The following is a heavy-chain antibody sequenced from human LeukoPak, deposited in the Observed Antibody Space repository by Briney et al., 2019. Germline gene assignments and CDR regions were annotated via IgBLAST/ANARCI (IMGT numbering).Heavy chain of an antibody. CDR3: ARGPYHSYYDFWSGYSHDAFDI. D-gene: IGHD3-3*01. V-gene: IGHV4-34*01. Sequence: NPSETLSLSCAVYGGSFSGYYWSWIRQPPGKGLEWIGEINHSGSTNYNPSLKSRVTISVDTSKNQLSLKLSSVTAADTAVYYCARGPYHSYYDFWSGYSHDAFDIWGQGTMVTVSS. CDR1: GGSFSGYY. J-gene: IGHJ3*02. CDR2: INHSGST.